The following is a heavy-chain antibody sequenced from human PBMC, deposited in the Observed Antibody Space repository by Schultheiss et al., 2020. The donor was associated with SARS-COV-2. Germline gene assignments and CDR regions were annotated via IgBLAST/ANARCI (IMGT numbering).Heavy chain of an antibody. CDR2: IYYSGST. V-gene: IGHV4-59*01. Sequence: SQTLSLTCTVSGGSISSYYWSWVRQPPGKGLEWIGYIYYSGSTNYNPSLKSRVTISVDTSKNQFSLKLSSVTAADTAVYYCARDARGYCSGGSCYSGYYYYGMDVWGQGTTVTVAS. J-gene: IGHJ6*02. CDR3: ARDARGYCSGGSCYSGYYYYGMDV. D-gene: IGHD2-15*01. CDR1: GGSISSYY.